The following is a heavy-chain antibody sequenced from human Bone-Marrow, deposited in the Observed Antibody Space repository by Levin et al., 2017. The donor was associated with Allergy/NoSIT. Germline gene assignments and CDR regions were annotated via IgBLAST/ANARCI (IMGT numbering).Heavy chain of an antibody. CDR3: GRVGPEYDSSGCDY. CDR1: GFTFSDHY. Sequence: SGGSLRLSCVSSGFTFSDHYMGWIRQAPGKGLEWISYISTTGSDIFYADSVKGRFTVSRDNSKASLYLQMNSLPVDDTAVYYCGRVGPEYDSSGCDYWGQGTLVTVSS. J-gene: IGHJ4*02. CDR2: ISTTGSDI. D-gene: IGHD3-22*01. V-gene: IGHV3-11*01.